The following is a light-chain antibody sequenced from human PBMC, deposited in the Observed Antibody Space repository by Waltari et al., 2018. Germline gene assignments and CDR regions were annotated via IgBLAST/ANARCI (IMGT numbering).Light chain of an antibody. V-gene: IGLV6-57*04. CDR1: SGSIASNH. CDR3: QSYDSNNPVV. J-gene: IGLJ2*01. CDR2: EDT. Sequence: NFMLTQPHSVSESPGKTVTISCTRRSGSIASNHVQWYQQRPGSAPTTVIYEDTQRPSGVPDRFSGSIDSSTNSASLTISGLKTEDEADYYCQSYDSNNPVVFGGGTKLTVL.